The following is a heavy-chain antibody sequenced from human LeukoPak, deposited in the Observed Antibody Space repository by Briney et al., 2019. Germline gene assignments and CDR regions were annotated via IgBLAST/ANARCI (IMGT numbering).Heavy chain of an antibody. CDR1: GVSFFGSH. D-gene: IGHD4-23*01. J-gene: IGHJ4*02. Sequence: SETLSLTCAVSGVSFFGSHWNWSRQSPEKGLELVGEINHSGRTNYNPSLKSRVTISVDTSKSQFFLKLTSVTAADTAVYYCARDPTTVVTLPYYFDFWGQGTLVTVSA. CDR3: ARDPTTVVTLPYYFDF. CDR2: INHSGRT. V-gene: IGHV4-34*01.